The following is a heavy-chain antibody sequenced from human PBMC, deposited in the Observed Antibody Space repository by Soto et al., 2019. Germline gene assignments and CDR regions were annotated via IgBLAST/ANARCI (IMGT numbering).Heavy chain of an antibody. CDR1: GFTFSNHW. CDR2: IKQDGSDK. D-gene: IGHD3-22*01. Sequence: EVQLVESGGGLVQPGVSLRLSCAASGFTFSNHWMTWVRQAPGKGLEWVANIKQDGSDKYYVDSEEGRITISRDNAKNSLYLQMNSLRAENTAVYYCESRGDYYDTWGQGTLVTVSS. V-gene: IGHV3-7*01. CDR3: ESRGDYYDT. J-gene: IGHJ5*02.